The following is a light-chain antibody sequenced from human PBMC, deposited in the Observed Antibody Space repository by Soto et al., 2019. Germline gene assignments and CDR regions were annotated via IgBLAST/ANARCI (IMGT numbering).Light chain of an antibody. J-gene: IGLJ1*01. CDR2: DVS. Sequence: QSALTPPRSVSRAPGQSVTISCTGTSIDVAGYNFVSWYQQHPGKAPKLMIYDVSKRPSGVPDRFSGSKSGYTASLTISGLQAEDEADYYCCSYAGSYNYVFGTGTKV. V-gene: IGLV2-11*01. CDR1: SIDVAGYNF. CDR3: CSYAGSYNYV.